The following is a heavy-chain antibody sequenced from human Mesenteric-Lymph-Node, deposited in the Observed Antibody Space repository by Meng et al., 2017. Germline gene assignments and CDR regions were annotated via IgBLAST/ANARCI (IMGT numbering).Heavy chain of an antibody. CDR2: ISGSGGST. J-gene: IGHJ3*02. Sequence: GGSLRLSCAASGFTFSSYAMSWVRQAPGKGLEWVSAISGSGGSTYYADSVKGRFTISRDNSKNTLYLQMNSLRAEDTAVYYCAKAPPSSQLERRQAFDIWGQGTMVTVSS. CDR1: GFTFSSYA. CDR3: AKAPPSSQLERRQAFDI. D-gene: IGHD1-1*01. V-gene: IGHV3-23*01.